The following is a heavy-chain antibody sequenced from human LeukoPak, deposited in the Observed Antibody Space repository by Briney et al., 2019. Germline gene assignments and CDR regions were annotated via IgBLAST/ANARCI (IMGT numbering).Heavy chain of an antibody. CDR2: IYYSGST. Sequence: SETLSLTCTVSGGSISSSSYYWGWIRQPPGKGLEWIGSIYYSGSTYYNPSLKSRVTISVDTSKNQFSLKLSSVTAADTAVYYRVGVVVITSYYFDYWGQGTLVTVSS. V-gene: IGHV4-39*01. CDR3: VGVVVITSYYFDY. D-gene: IGHD3-22*01. CDR1: GGSISSSSYY. J-gene: IGHJ4*02.